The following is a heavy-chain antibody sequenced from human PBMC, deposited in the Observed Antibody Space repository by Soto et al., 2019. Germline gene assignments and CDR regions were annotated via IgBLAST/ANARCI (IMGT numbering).Heavy chain of an antibody. CDR3: AKDGAGSSGWSCWFDP. V-gene: IGHV3-30*18. Sequence: SLRLSCASSGFTFSSYGMHWVRQAPGKGLEWVAVISYDGSNKYYADSVKGRFTISRDNSKNTLYLQMNSLRAEDTAVYYCAKDGAGSSGWSCWFDPWGQGTLVTVSS. D-gene: IGHD6-19*01. CDR2: ISYDGSNK. J-gene: IGHJ5*02. CDR1: GFTFSSYG.